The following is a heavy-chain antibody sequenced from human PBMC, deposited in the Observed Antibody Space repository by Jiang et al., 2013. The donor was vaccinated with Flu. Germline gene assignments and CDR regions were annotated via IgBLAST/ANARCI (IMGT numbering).Heavy chain of an antibody. J-gene: IGHJ6*02. CDR2: IYWDDDK. CDR3: AHSITIFGVVIPYYYGMDV. D-gene: IGHD3-3*01. Sequence: KPTQTLTLTCTFSGSHSALVEWVWAGSVSPQERPWSGLALIYWDDDKRYSPSLKSRLTITKDTSKNQVVLTMTNMDPVDTATYYCAHSITIFGVVIPYYYGMDVWGQGTTVTVSS. CDR1: GSHSALVEWV. V-gene: IGHV2-5*02.